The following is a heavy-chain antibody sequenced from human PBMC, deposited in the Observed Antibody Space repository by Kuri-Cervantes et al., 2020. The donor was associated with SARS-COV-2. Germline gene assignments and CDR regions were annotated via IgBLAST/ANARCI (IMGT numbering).Heavy chain of an antibody. CDR2: IYYSGST. D-gene: IGHD6-19*01. J-gene: IGHJ5*02. CDR3: ARGSSGWSPNWFDP. V-gene: IGHV4-39*01. CDR1: GGSISSSSYY. Sequence: SETLSLTCTVSGGSISSSSYYWGWIRQPPGKGLEWIGSIYYSGSTYYNPSLKSRVTISVDTSKNQFSLKLSSVTAADTAAYYCARGSSGWSPNWFDPWGQGTLVTVSS.